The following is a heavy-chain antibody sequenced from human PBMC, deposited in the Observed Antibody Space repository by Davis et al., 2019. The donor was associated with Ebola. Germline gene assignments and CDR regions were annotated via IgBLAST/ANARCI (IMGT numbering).Heavy chain of an antibody. CDR2: IIPIFGTA. D-gene: IGHD2-8*02. V-gene: IGHV1-69*13. Sequence: AASVKVSCKASGGTFSSYAISWVRQAPGQGLEWMGGIIPIFGTANYAQKFQGRVTITADESTSTAYMELSSLRSEDTAVYYCARMHCTGGVCPNYYGMDVWGQGTTVTVSS. J-gene: IGHJ6*02. CDR1: GGTFSSYA. CDR3: ARMHCTGGVCPNYYGMDV.